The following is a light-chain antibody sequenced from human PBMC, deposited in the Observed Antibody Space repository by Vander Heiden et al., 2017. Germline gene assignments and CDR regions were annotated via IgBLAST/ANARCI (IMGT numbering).Light chain of an antibody. CDR1: RSLVYSDGSTY. V-gene: IGKV2-30*01. CDR2: KVS. Sequence: DVVMTPSPLSLLVTPGQAASIPCSSSRSLVYSDGSTYLDWYQQRPGQAPRRLIYKVSNRASGVPARFSGSGSGTDFTLKISSVEAEDVGVYYCKQRTHWPWTFGQGTKVEIK. J-gene: IGKJ1*01. CDR3: KQRTHWPWT.